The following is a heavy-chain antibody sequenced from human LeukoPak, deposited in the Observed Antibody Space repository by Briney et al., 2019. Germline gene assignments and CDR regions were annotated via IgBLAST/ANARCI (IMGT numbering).Heavy chain of an antibody. CDR2: ISGSGGST. Sequence: GGSLRLSCAASGFTFSSYAMSWVRQAPGKGLEWVSAISGSGGSTYYADSVKGRFTISRDNSKNTLYLQMNSLRAEDTAVYYCASNRGHYDILTGYLYYFDYWGQGTLVTVSS. V-gene: IGHV3-23*01. D-gene: IGHD3-9*01. CDR1: GFTFSSYA. J-gene: IGHJ4*02. CDR3: ASNRGHYDILTGYLYYFDY.